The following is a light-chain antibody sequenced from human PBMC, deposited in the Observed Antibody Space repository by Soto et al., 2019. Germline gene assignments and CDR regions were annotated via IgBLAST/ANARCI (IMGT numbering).Light chain of an antibody. J-gene: IGLJ2*01. CDR3: STFAGSGVV. Sequence: QSALTQPPSASGSPGQSVTIPCTGTSSDVSGYNCVSWYQQHPGKAPKLMIYEVTKRPSGVPDRFSGSKSGNTASLTVSGLQAEEEADYFCSTFAGSGVVFGGRTKVTVL. CDR1: SSDVSGYNC. V-gene: IGLV2-8*01. CDR2: EVT.